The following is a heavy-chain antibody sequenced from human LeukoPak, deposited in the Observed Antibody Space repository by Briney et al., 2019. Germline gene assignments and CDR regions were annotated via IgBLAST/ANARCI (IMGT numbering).Heavy chain of an antibody. CDR2: IYYSGNT. V-gene: IGHV4-59*01. CDR3: ARHVRGVTAYYGMDV. CDR1: GDSISRYY. D-gene: IGHD3-10*01. Sequence: SETLSLTCTVSGDSISRYYWSWLRQPPGKRLEWVGYIYYSGNTNYNPSLKSRVTISVDTSKNQFSLKLISVTAADTAVYYCARHVRGVTAYYGMDVWGKGTTVTVSS. J-gene: IGHJ6*04.